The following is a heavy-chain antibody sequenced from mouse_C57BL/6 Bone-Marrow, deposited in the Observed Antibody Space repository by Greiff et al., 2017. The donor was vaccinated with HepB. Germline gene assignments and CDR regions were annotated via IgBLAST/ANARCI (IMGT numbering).Heavy chain of an antibody. J-gene: IGHJ3*01. V-gene: IGHV5-9-1*02. Sequence: DVKLVESGEGLVKPGGSLKLSCAASGFTFSSYAMSWVRQTPEKRLEWVAYICSGGGYIYYADTVKGRFTISIDNARNTLYLQMSSLKSEDTAIYYWTRDMVGSCFAYWGQGTLVTVSA. CDR2: ICSGGGYI. CDR3: TRDMVGSCFAY. D-gene: IGHD2-2*01. CDR1: GFTFSSYA.